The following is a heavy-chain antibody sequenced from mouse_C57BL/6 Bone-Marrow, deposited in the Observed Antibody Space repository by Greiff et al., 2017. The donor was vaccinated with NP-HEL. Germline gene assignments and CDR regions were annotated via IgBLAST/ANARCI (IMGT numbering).Heavy chain of an antibody. CDR2: IDPANGNT. V-gene: IGHV14-3*01. CDR3: DSWCNPYYFSF. J-gene: IGHJ2*03. D-gene: IGHD1-1*02. CDR1: GYTITNSY. Sequence: EVQLQQSVAELVRPGASVKLSCTASGYTITNSYMNWVKQRPGQGLEWIGGIDPANGNTTYAPKFQGKATLTADTSSNTAYLQLSSLTSEDTAIFDFDSWCNPYYFSFGGRGNGPTVTA.